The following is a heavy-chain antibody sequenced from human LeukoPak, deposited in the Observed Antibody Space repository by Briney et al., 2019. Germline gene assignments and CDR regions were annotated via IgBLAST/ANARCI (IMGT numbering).Heavy chain of an antibody. J-gene: IGHJ4*02. CDR3: ARRKGYGDLFDY. CDR2: IYYSGST. V-gene: IGHV4-59*08. CDR1: GGSISAYY. D-gene: IGHD4-17*01. Sequence: SETLSLTCTVSGGSISAYYWSWIRQPPGKGLEWIGYIYYSGSTNYNPSLKSRVTISVDTSRTQFSLRLRSVIAADTAVYYCARRKGYGDLFDYWGQGTLVTVSS.